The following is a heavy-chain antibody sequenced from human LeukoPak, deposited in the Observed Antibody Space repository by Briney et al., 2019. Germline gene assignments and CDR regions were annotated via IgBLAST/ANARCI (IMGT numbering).Heavy chain of an antibody. V-gene: IGHV3-48*04. CDR2: ISSSSSTI. D-gene: IGHD2-21*02. Sequence: GGSLRLSCAASGFSFSTYNMNWVRQAPGKGLEWFSYISSSSSTIYYADSVKGRFTISRDNAKTSLYLQMNSLRAEDTAVYYCARGILSVTAPFGGMDVWGQGTTVTVSS. CDR1: GFSFSTYN. CDR3: ARGILSVTAPFGGMDV. J-gene: IGHJ6*02.